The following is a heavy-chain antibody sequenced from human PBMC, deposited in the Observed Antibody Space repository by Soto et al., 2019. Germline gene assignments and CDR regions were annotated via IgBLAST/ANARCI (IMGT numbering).Heavy chain of an antibody. CDR2: IKSKTDGGTT. J-gene: IGHJ4*02. V-gene: IGHV3-15*01. Sequence: KTGGSLRLSCAASGFTFSNAWMSWVRQAPGKGLEWVGRIKSKTDGGTTDYAAPVKGRFTTSRDDSKNTLYLQMNSLKTEDTAVYYCTALMIVVVITPNLSDYWGQGTLVTVSS. CDR1: GFTFSNAW. D-gene: IGHD3-22*01. CDR3: TALMIVVVITPNLSDY.